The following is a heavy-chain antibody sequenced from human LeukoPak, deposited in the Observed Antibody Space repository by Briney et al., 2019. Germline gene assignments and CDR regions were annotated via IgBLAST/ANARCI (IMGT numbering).Heavy chain of an antibody. CDR2: IYYSGST. D-gene: IGHD6-13*01. V-gene: IGHV4-31*03. J-gene: IGHJ4*02. CDR3: VGGGAAAGNFVY. Sequence: PSETLSLTCTVSGGSISSGGYHWSWIRQHPGKGLEWIGYIYYSGSTYYNPSLKSRVTISVATSKNQFSLKLSSVTAADTAVYYCVGGGAAAGNFVYWGQGTLVTVSS. CDR1: GGSISSGGYH.